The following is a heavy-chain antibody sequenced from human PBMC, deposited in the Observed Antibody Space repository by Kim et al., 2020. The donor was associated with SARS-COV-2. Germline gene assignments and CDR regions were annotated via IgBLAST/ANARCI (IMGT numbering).Heavy chain of an antibody. D-gene: IGHD3-10*01. Sequence: SETLSLTCAVYGGSFSGYYSSWIRQPPGKGLEWIGEINHSGSTNYNPSLKSRVTISVDTSRNQFSLKLSSVTPADTAVYYCARVRGVTVLLVYYYYGMDVWGQGTTVTVSS. CDR2: INHSGST. V-gene: IGHV4-34*01. J-gene: IGHJ6*02. CDR3: ARVRGVTVLLVYYYYGMDV. CDR1: GGSFSGYY.